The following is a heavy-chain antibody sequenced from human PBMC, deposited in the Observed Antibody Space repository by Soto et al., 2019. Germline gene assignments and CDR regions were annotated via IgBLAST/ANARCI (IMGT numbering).Heavy chain of an antibody. CDR1: GFTFTSYA. CDR2: ISYDGSSQ. D-gene: IGHD6-13*01. Sequence: QVQLVESGGGVVQPGSSLRLSCAASGFTFTSYAMHWVRQAPGKGLEWVAVISYDGSSQYYADSVKGRFTISRDNSTNTLYLQMNSLKPEDTAVYFCARGSFSTTWYTGFHPWGQGRLLIVSS. J-gene: IGHJ5*02. V-gene: IGHV3-30-3*01. CDR3: ARGSFSTTWYTGFHP.